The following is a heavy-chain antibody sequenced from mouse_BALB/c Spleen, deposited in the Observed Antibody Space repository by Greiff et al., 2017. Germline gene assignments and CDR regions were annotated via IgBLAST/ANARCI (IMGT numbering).Heavy chain of an antibody. D-gene: IGHD4-1*01. J-gene: IGHJ4*01. CDR2: INPNNGGT. V-gene: IGHV1-18*01. CDR1: GYTFTDYN. CDR3: ARLGGLAGTYYYAMDY. Sequence: VQLKESGPELVKPGASVKIPCKASGYTFTDYNMDWVKQSHGKSLEWIGDINPNNGGTIYNQKFKGKATLTVDKSSSTAYMELRSLTSEDTAVYYCARLGGLAGTYYYAMDYWGQGTSVTVSS.